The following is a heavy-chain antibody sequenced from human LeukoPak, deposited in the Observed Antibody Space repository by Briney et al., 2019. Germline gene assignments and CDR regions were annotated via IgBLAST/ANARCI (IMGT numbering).Heavy chain of an antibody. CDR3: ARDRGSSYYFDY. J-gene: IGHJ4*02. V-gene: IGHV3-21*01. CDR1: GFTFSSYS. Sequence: SGGPLRLSCAASGFTFSSYSMNWVRQAPGKGLEWVSSISSSSSYIYYADSVKGRFTISRDNAKNSLYLQMNSLRAEDTAVYYCARDRGSSYYFDYWGQGTLVTVSS. CDR2: ISSSSSYI. D-gene: IGHD6-6*01.